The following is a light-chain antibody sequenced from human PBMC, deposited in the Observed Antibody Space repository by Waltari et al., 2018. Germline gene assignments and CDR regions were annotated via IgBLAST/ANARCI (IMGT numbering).Light chain of an antibody. Sequence: DIEMTQSPYSLGVSLGERATITCKSSQSLFYSPKNKNYLAWYQQKRGQPPRLLISWASTRESGVPDRFSGSGSGTYFTLTISSLQAEDVAVYYCHQYYTTPRTFGQGTKLEIK. V-gene: IGKV4-1*01. CDR3: HQYYTTPRT. J-gene: IGKJ2*01. CDR2: WAS. CDR1: QSLFYSPKNKNY.